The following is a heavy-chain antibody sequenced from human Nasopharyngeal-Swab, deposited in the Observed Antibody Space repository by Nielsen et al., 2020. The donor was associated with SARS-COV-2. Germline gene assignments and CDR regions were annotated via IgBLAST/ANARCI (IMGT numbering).Heavy chain of an antibody. Sequence: ASVKVSCKASGYTFTSYGITWARQAPGQGLEWMGWISVYNGNTNHAQKFQGRVTMTTDTSTSTSYMELRSLRSDDTAVYYCARAPHYDYIWGTYRQSFNFDYWGQGTLVTVSS. CDR2: ISVYNGNT. J-gene: IGHJ4*02. CDR1: GYTFTSYG. D-gene: IGHD3-16*02. CDR3: ARAPHYDYIWGTYRQSFNFDY. V-gene: IGHV1-18*01.